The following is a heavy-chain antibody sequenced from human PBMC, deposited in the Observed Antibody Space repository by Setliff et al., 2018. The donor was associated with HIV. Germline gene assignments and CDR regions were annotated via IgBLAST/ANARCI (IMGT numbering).Heavy chain of an antibody. CDR3: ATLAAAGESYDY. D-gene: IGHD6-13*01. Sequence: SETLSLTCAVYGGSFSGYYWSWIRQPPGKGLEWIGEINHSGSTNYNPSLKSRVTISVDTSKNQFSLRLSSVTAADTAVYYCATLAAAGESYDYWGQGSLVTVSS. J-gene: IGHJ4*02. CDR2: INHSGST. V-gene: IGHV4-34*01. CDR1: GGSFSGYY.